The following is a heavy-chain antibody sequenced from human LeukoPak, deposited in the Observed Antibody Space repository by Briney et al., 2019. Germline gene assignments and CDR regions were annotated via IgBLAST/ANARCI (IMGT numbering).Heavy chain of an antibody. Sequence: SETLSLTCTVSGGSISSYYWSWIRQPPGKGLEWIGYIYYSGSTNYNPSLMSRVTISVDTSKNQFSLKLSSVTAADTAVYYCARGDVLRYFDWLLGFDYWGQGTLVTVSS. D-gene: IGHD3-9*01. CDR1: GGSISSYY. CDR3: ARGDVLRYFDWLLGFDY. J-gene: IGHJ4*02. V-gene: IGHV4-59*01. CDR2: IYYSGST.